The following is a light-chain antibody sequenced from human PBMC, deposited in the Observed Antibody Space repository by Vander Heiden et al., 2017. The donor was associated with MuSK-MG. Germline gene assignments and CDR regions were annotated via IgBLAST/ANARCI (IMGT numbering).Light chain of an antibody. CDR3: TSYTSSSTFV. V-gene: IGLV2-14*03. J-gene: IGLJ1*01. Sequence: QSALTQPVSVAGSPGLSITVSCTGTSSDVGSYNFVSRDQHHPANALNLMIYDVSKRPSGVSNRFSGSKSGTTASLTISGLQAEDDADYYCTSYTSSSTFVFGTGTKLTVL. CDR1: SSDVGSYNF. CDR2: DVS.